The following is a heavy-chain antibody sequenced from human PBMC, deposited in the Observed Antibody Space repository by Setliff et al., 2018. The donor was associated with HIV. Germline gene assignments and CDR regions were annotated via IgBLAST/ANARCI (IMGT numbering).Heavy chain of an antibody. CDR1: GYTFSNFG. CDR2: ISVYNDNT. CDR3: ARGSSPVDYFDY. V-gene: IGHV1-18*01. J-gene: IGHJ4*02. Sequence: ASVKVSCKATGYTFSNFGINWVRQAPGQGLEWMGWISVYNDNTKYAQKFRGRVTMTTDTSTSTAYMDLRSLRSDDTAVYYCARGSSPVDYFDYWGLGTLVTVSS.